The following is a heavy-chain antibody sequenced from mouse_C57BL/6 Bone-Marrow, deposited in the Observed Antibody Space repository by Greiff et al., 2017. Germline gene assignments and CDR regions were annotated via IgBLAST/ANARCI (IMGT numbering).Heavy chain of an antibody. CDR2: IDPENGDT. CDR3: TTETTVVAPYYAMDY. J-gene: IGHJ4*01. CDR1: GFNIKDDY. D-gene: IGHD1-1*01. V-gene: IGHV14-4*01. Sequence: VQLQQSGAELVRPGASVKLSCTASGFNIKDDYMHWVKQRPEQGLEWIGWIDPENGDTEYASKFQGKATITADTSSNTAYLQLSSLTSEDTAVYYLTTETTVVAPYYAMDYWGQGTSVTVSS.